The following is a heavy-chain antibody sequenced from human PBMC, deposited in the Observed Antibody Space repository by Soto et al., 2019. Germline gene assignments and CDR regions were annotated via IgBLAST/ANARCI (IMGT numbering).Heavy chain of an antibody. CDR3: TRDSGGWGGY. Sequence: EVQLVESGGGLVQPGGSLRLSCAASGFTFSSYWMHWVRQVPGKGLVWVSRTNEDGSIINYADSVKGRFTISRDNAKNTLYVEMNRRRAEDTGVYYCTRDSGGWGGYWGQGTLVTVSS. V-gene: IGHV3-74*01. J-gene: IGHJ4*02. CDR2: TNEDGSII. D-gene: IGHD3-16*01. CDR1: GFTFSSYW.